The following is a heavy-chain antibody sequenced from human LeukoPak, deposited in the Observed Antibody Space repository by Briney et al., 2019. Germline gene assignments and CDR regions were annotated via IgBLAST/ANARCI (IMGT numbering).Heavy chain of an antibody. CDR1: GGSISSGGYY. Sequence: SETLSLICTVYGGSISSGGYYWSWIRQHPGKGLEWIGYIYYSGSTYYNPSLKSRVTISVDTSKNQFSLKLSSVTAADTAVYYCARDGGYSYGYGDAFDIWGQGTMVTVSS. CDR2: IYYSGST. CDR3: ARDGGYSYGYGDAFDI. D-gene: IGHD5-18*01. V-gene: IGHV4-31*03. J-gene: IGHJ3*02.